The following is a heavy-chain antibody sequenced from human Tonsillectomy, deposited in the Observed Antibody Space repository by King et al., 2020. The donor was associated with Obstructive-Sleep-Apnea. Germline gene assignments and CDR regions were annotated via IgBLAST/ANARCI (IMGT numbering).Heavy chain of an antibody. CDR1: GFTFTSYA. V-gene: IGHV3-30*04. D-gene: IGHD4-23*01. Sequence: QVQLVESGGGVVQPGRSLRLSCATSGFTFTSYALHWVRQAPGKGLEWVAVSSISGSQTYYADFVKGRFIISRDTSHNTLFLQMDSLRPGDTAIYYCVRSVTSYGGNSGGVFDSWGQGTLVTVSS. CDR2: SSISGSQT. J-gene: IGHJ4*02. CDR3: VRSVTSYGGNSGGVFDS.